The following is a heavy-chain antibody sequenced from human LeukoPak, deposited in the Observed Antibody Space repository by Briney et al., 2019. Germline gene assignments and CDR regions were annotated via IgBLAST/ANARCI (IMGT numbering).Heavy chain of an antibody. Sequence: PGGSLRLSGAASGFTFSDYYMSWIRQAPGKGLEWVSYISSSGSTIYYADSVKGRFTISRDNAKNSLYLQMNSLRAEDTAVYYCARDRDILTGYSSVGYWGQGTLVTVSS. D-gene: IGHD3-9*01. CDR1: GFTFSDYY. CDR2: ISSSGSTI. V-gene: IGHV3-11*01. CDR3: ARDRDILTGYSSVGY. J-gene: IGHJ4*02.